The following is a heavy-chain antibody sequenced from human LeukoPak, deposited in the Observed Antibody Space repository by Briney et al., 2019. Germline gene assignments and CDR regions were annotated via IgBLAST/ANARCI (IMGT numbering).Heavy chain of an antibody. CDR3: AKDRLRGFWSGYFDY. V-gene: IGHV3-30*02. J-gene: IGHJ4*02. D-gene: IGHD3-3*01. Sequence: GGSLRLXCAASGFTFSSYGMHWGRQAPGKGLEWVAFIRYDGSNKYYADSVKGRFTISRDNSKNTLYLQMNSLRAEDTAVYYCAKDRLRGFWSGYFDYWGQGTLVTVSS. CDR2: IRYDGSNK. CDR1: GFTFSSYG.